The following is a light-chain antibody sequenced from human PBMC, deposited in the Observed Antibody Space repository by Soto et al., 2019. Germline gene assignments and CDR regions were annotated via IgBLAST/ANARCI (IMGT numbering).Light chain of an antibody. CDR2: GAS. V-gene: IGKV3-20*01. J-gene: IGKJ1*01. CDR1: QSVSNNY. Sequence: IGLTQSPCTVSLSPAERATLSCRASQSVSNNYLAWYQQKPGQAPRLLIYGASNRATGIPDRFSGSGSGTDFTLTISRLEPEDFAVYYCQQYGSSGTFGQGTKVDIK. CDR3: QQYGSSGT.